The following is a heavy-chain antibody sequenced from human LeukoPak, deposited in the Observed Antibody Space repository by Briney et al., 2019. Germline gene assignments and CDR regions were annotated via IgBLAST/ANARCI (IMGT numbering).Heavy chain of an antibody. D-gene: IGHD2-2*01. CDR3: ARARIPAAMVDY. J-gene: IGHJ4*02. CDR2: INPNSGGT. Sequence: ASVTVSCKASGYTFTGYYMHWVRQAPGQGLEWMGWINPNSGGTNYAQKFQGRVTMTRDTSISTAYMELSRLRSDDTAVYYCARARIPAAMVDYWGQGTLVTVSS. CDR1: GYTFTGYY. V-gene: IGHV1-2*02.